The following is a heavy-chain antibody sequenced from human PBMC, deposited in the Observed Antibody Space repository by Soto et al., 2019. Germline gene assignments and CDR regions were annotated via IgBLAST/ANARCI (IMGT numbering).Heavy chain of an antibody. CDR3: ARVVTDAIDV. V-gene: IGHV4-30-4*01. D-gene: IGHD5-18*01. J-gene: IGHJ3*01. Sequence: PSETRSLPGTVSGGAISSGDYYWSGIRQPPAKSVEWIGFIYYSGSTYYNPSLKSRVTISVDTSKNPSSLKLASVTRTDTAAHYCARVVTDAIDVWGQGTMVTVSS. CDR1: GGAISSGDYY. CDR2: IYYSGST.